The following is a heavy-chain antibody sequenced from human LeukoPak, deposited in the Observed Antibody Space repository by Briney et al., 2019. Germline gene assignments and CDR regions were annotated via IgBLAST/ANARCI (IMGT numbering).Heavy chain of an antibody. J-gene: IGHJ1*01. V-gene: IGHV1-46*01. Sequence: ASVKVSCKASGYTFTSYYMHWVRQAPGQGLEWMGIINPSGGSTSYAQKFQGRVTMTRDTSTSTVYMELSSLRSEDTAVYCCASYSDEGEYFQHWGQGTLVTVSS. CDR2: INPSGGST. CDR3: ASYSDEGEYFQH. CDR1: GYTFTSYY. D-gene: IGHD1-26*01.